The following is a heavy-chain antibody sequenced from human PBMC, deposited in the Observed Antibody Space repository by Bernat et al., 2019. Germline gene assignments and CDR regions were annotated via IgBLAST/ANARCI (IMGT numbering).Heavy chain of an antibody. CDR2: FKSKAAGGST. CDR3: CAGLGTSDFDS. J-gene: IGHJ4*02. V-gene: IGHV3-15*01. Sequence: EVQLVEAGGGLVKPGGSFSLSCAASGFTSSNAWMSWVRQAPGKGLEWVAGFKSKAAGGSTDYAAAVRGRFTISRDDSKNMLNLEMNSLKIEDTALYYCCAGLGTSDFDSWGQGTLVTVSS. D-gene: IGHD1-7*01. CDR1: GFTSSNAW.